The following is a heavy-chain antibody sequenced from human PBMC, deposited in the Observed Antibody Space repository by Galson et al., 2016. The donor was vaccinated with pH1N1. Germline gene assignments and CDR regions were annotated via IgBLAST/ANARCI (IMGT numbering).Heavy chain of an antibody. CDR3: ARGGYCSGGSCYDVFDY. CDR2: MNPNNDNT. D-gene: IGHD2-15*01. V-gene: IGHV1-8*01. J-gene: IGHJ4*02. CDR1: GYTFTDYD. Sequence: SVKVSCKASGYTFTDYDINWVRQGTGQGLEWMGRMNPNNDNTGYAQKFQGRVTMTRNTSISTAYMELSSLRSEDTAVYYCARGGYCSGGSCYDVFDYGGQGTLVTVS.